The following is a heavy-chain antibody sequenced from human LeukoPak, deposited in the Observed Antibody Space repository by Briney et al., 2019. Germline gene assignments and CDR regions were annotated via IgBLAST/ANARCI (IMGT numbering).Heavy chain of an antibody. Sequence: GGSLRLSCAVSGFTFSSFGMNWVRQAPGKGLEWVSSISSSGNYIYYADSVKGRFTISRDNAKNSLYLQMNSLRAEDTAVYYCARLPYSTGTFDYWGQGTLVTVSS. CDR2: ISSSGNYI. CDR3: ARLPYSTGTFDY. D-gene: IGHD6-19*01. J-gene: IGHJ4*02. V-gene: IGHV3-21*01. CDR1: GFTFSSFG.